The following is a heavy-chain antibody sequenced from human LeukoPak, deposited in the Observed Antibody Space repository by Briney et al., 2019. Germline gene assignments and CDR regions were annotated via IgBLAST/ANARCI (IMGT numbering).Heavy chain of an antibody. D-gene: IGHD4-23*01. J-gene: IGHJ4*02. CDR2: INHSGST. CDR1: GGSFSGYY. Sequence: SETLSLTCAVYGGSFSGYYWSWIRQPPWKGLEWIGEINHSGSTNYNPSLKSRVTISVDTSKNQFSPKLSSVTAADTAVYYCASSYGGNSYWGQGTLVTVSS. CDR3: ASSYGGNSY. V-gene: IGHV4-34*01.